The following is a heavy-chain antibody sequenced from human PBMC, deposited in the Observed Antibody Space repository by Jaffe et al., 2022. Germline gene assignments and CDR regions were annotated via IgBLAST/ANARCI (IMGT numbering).Heavy chain of an antibody. CDR3: AREGVGRYYYYYYMDV. J-gene: IGHJ6*03. D-gene: IGHD1-26*01. V-gene: IGHV3-48*03. CDR1: GFTFSSYE. Sequence: EVQLVESGGGLVQPGGSLRLSCATSGFTFSSYEMNWVRQAPGKGLEWVSYITTSGDTIYYADSVKGRFTVSRDNAKNSLYLQMHSLRAEDTAVYYCAREGVGRYYYYYYMDVWGKGTTVTVSS. CDR2: ITTSGDTI.